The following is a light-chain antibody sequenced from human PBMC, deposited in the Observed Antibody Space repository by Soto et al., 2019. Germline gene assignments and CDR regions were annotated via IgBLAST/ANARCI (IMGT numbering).Light chain of an antibody. J-gene: IGKJ3*01. V-gene: IGKV1-9*01. Sequence: DIQLTQSPCFLSASVGDRVTITCRASQGISSYLAWYQQKPGKALNLLIYAASTLQSGVPSRFSGSGSGTEFTLTISSLQPDDFATYYCQQLNNYPFTFGPGTKVDIK. CDR3: QQLNNYPFT. CDR2: AAS. CDR1: QGISSY.